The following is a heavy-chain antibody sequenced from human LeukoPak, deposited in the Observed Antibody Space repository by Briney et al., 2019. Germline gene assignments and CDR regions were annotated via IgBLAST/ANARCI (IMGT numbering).Heavy chain of an antibody. D-gene: IGHD3-10*01. CDR1: GFTFSNYA. CDR3: AKKTGGVRARSYFDP. Sequence: GGSLRLSCAATGFTFSNYAMGWVRQAPGKGLEWVSDINGRDGAAFYADSVKGRFIISRDNSKDTLYLQMNSLTADDTAVYYCAKKTGGVRARSYFDPWGQGALVTVSS. CDR2: INGRDGAA. J-gene: IGHJ5*02. V-gene: IGHV3-23*01.